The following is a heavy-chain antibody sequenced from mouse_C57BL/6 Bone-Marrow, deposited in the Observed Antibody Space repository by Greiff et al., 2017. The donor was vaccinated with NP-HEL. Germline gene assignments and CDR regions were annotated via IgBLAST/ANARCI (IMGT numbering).Heavy chain of an antibody. J-gene: IGHJ1*03. D-gene: IGHD1-1*01. V-gene: IGHV1-50*01. CDR1: GYTFTSYW. CDR2: IDPSDSYT. Sequence: QVQLQQPGAELVKPGASVKLSCKASGYTFTSYWMQWVKQRPGQGLEWIGEIDPSDSYTNYNQKFKGKATLTVDTSSSTAYRQRSSLTSEDSAVYYCAGYGSSYGYFDVWGTGTTVTVSS. CDR3: AGYGSSYGYFDV.